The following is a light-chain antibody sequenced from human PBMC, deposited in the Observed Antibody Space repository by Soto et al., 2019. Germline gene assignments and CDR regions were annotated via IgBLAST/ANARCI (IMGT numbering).Light chain of an antibody. CDR1: QSLSSS. CDR2: GTS. Sequence: KLLTQSPGTLSLSPGERATLFCRASQSLSSSLAWYQQKSGQAPRLIIYGTSRRATGVPVRFSGSGSGTDFTLTISSRQSEDFGVYFCQQYDNWPWTFGQGTKVEMK. J-gene: IGKJ1*01. CDR3: QQYDNWPWT. V-gene: IGKV3-15*01.